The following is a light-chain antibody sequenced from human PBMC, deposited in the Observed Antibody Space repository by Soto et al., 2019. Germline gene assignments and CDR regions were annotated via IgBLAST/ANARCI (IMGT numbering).Light chain of an antibody. J-gene: IGKJ4*01. CDR2: DTS. Sequence: EIVMTQSPSTLSVSAGDTTTLSCRASQTVSNYLTWYQQKPGQAPRLLIYDTSKRAAGIPARFSGSGSGTDFTLTISSLEPEDFAVYYCQQRSSWPLFGGGTKV. CDR3: QQRSSWPL. V-gene: IGKV3-11*01. CDR1: QTVSNY.